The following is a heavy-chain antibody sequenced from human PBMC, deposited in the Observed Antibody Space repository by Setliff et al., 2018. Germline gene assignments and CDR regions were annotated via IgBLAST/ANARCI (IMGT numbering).Heavy chain of an antibody. D-gene: IGHD3-22*01. CDR2: ISDTSGST. V-gene: IGHV3-23*01. J-gene: IGHJ6*03. Sequence: GGSLRLSCAASGFTFSTYAMSWVRQAPGKGLEWVSTISDTSGSTYYADAVKSRLTISRDNSKNTLYLQMNSLRADDTAVYYCAKTAHYYESSGYYYDPYFYYMDVCGKGTTVTVSS. CDR3: AKTAHYYESSGYYYDPYFYYMDV. CDR1: GFTFSTYA.